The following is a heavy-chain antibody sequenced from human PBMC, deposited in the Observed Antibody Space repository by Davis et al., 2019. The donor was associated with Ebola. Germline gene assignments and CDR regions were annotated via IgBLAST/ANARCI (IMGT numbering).Heavy chain of an antibody. V-gene: IGHV1-2*04. CDR3: ARDKQLGDYYYYGMDV. D-gene: IGHD6-6*01. CDR1: GYTFTGYY. Sequence: ASVKVSCKASGYTFTGYYMHWVRQAPGQGLEWMGWINPNSGGTNYAQKFQGWVTRTRDTSISTAYMELSRLRSADTAVYYCARDKQLGDYYYYGMDVWGQGTTVTVSS. J-gene: IGHJ6*02. CDR2: INPNSGGT.